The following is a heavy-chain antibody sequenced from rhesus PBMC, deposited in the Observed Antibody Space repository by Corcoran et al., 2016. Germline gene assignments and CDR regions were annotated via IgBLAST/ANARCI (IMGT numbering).Heavy chain of an antibody. J-gene: IGHJ3*01. CDR2: ITYSGST. Sequence: QVQLQESGPGLVKPSETLSLTCAVSGGSISSGYYYWSWIRQPPGKGLEWIGYITYSGSTSYHPSLKSRVTISRDTSKNQFSLKLSSVTAADTAVYYCARGPLNFAFDFWGQGLRVTVSS. CDR3: ARGPLNFAFDF. D-gene: IGHD1-26*01. CDR1: GGSISSGYYY. V-gene: IGHV4-122*02.